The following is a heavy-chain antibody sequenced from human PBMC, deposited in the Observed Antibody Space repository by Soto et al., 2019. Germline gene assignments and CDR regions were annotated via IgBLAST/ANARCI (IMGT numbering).Heavy chain of an antibody. V-gene: IGHV1-18*01. CDR2: ISAYNGNT. J-gene: IGHJ5*02. D-gene: IGHD6-19*01. CDR3: ARDTGIAVAGRWFDP. Sequence: ASVKVSCKASGYTFTSYGISWVRQAPGQGLEWMGWISAYNGNTNYAQKLQGRVTMTTDTSTSTAYMELRSLRSDDTAVYYCARDTGIAVAGRWFDPWGRGTLVTVSA. CDR1: GYTFTSYG.